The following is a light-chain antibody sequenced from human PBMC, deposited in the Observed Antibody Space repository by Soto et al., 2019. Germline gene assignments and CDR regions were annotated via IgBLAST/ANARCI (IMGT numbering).Light chain of an antibody. V-gene: IGKV3-20*01. CDR2: GAS. J-gene: IGKJ5*01. CDR1: QSVTANF. Sequence: EIVLTQSPGTLSLSPGERVTLSCRASQSVTANFLAWYQQKPGQAPKLLIYGASSRATGIPDRFSGSGSGTDFTLTISRLEPEDFAVYYCQQYVNSPITFGQGNDWRL. CDR3: QQYVNSPIT.